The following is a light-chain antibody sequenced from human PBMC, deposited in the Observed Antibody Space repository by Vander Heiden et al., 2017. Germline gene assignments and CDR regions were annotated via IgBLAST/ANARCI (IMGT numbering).Light chain of an antibody. V-gene: IGKV3-15*01. CDR1: QSISSN. Sequence: EIVMTQSPATLSVSPGERATLSCRASQSISSNLAWYQQKPGQAPRLLIYGASTRANGIPDRFSGSGSGTEFTLTSSSRQSEDFAVYYCQQDNNLQTFGQGTKVEIK. CDR2: GAS. J-gene: IGKJ1*01. CDR3: QQDNNLQT.